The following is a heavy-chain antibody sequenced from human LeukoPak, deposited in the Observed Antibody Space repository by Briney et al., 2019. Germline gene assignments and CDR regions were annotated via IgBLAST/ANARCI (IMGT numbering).Heavy chain of an antibody. CDR2: ISYDGSIK. V-gene: IGHV3-30*04. D-gene: IGHD3-22*01. Sequence: GGSLRLSCAASGFTLSSYAMHWVRQAPGKGLEWVAVISYDGSIKYYADSVKGRFTISRDNSKNTLYLQMNSLRAEDTAVYYCARDYYDTSGYYPWSYWGQGTLVTVSS. CDR1: GFTLSSYA. CDR3: ARDYYDTSGYYPWSY. J-gene: IGHJ4*02.